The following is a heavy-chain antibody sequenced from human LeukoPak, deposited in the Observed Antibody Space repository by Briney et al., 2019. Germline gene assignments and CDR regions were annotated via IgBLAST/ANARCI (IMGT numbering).Heavy chain of an antibody. CDR3: ARVLYDIHPEFDP. CDR2: ISAYNGNT. J-gene: IGHJ5*02. D-gene: IGHD3-9*01. CDR1: GYTFTSYG. V-gene: IGHV1-18*04. Sequence: ASVKVSCKASGYTFTSYGISWVRQAPGQGLEWMGWISAYNGNTNYAQKLQGRVTMTTDTSTSTAYTELRSLRSDDTAVYYCARVLYDIHPEFDPWGQGTLVTVSS.